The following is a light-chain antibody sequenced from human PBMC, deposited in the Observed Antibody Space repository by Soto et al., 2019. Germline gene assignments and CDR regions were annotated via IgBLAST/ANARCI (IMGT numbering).Light chain of an antibody. Sequence: DIQMTQSPSSLSASVGDRVTGTCRASQSSSSYLNWYQQKPGTAPKLLIYAASSLQSGVPSRFSGSGSGTDFTLTISSLQPEDFATYYCQQSYSTPYTFGQGTRLEIK. CDR3: QQSYSTPYT. J-gene: IGKJ5*01. V-gene: IGKV1-39*01. CDR1: QSSSSY. CDR2: AAS.